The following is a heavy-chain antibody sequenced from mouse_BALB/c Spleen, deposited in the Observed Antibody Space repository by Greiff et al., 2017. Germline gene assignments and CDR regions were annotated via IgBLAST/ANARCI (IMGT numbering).Heavy chain of an antibody. D-gene: IGHD2-1*01. CDR3: ARYPLYYGNPYWYFDV. Sequence: EVKLMESGPSLVKPSQTLSLTCSVTGDSITSGYWNWIRKFPGNKLEYMGYISYSGSTYYNPSLKSRISITRDTSKNQYYLQLNSVTTEDTATYYCARYPLYYGNPYWYFDVWGAGTTVTVSS. CDR2: ISYSGST. J-gene: IGHJ1*01. CDR1: GDSITSGY. V-gene: IGHV3-8*02.